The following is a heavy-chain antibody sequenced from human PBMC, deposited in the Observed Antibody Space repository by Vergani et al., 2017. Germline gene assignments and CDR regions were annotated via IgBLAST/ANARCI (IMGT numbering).Heavy chain of an antibody. D-gene: IGHD3/OR15-3a*01. CDR2: IHYSENT. CDR3: ARGQTCYSRDWSNYFFYMDV. Sequence: QVQLQESGPGLVKSSETLSLTCSVSFDSIRNLYCNWIRQPPGKGLEWIGSIHYSENTNYNPSLKTRVTISVDTSKNHFSLTLTSVTAADSAFYFCARGQTCYSRDWSNYFFYMDVWGKGSTVTVSS. CDR1: FDSIRNLY. J-gene: IGHJ6*03. V-gene: IGHV4-59*11.